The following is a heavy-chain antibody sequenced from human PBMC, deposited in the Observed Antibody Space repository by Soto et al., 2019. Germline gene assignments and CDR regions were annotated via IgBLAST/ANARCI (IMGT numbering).Heavy chain of an antibody. CDR3: ARDGYCTNGVCYTVFDY. CDR2: IYYSGST. J-gene: IGHJ4*02. CDR1: GGSISTYY. V-gene: IGHV4-59*12. D-gene: IGHD2-8*01. Sequence: SETLSLTYTVSGGSISTYYWSWIRQPPGKGLEWIGYIYYSGSTNYNPSLKSRVTISLDTSKNQFSLKLSSVTAADTAVYYCARDGYCTNGVCYTVFDYWGQGTLVTVSS.